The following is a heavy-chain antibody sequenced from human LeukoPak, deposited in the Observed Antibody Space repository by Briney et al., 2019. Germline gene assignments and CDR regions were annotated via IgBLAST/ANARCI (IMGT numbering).Heavy chain of an antibody. CDR1: GGSISSGGYY. J-gene: IGHJ5*02. CDR3: ARPGALYSSSWLGFDP. D-gene: IGHD6-13*01. CDR2: IYHSGST. V-gene: IGHV4-30-2*01. Sequence: SQTLSLTCTVSGGSISSGGYYWSWIRQPPGKGLEWIGYIYHSGSTYYNPSLKSRVTISVDKSKNQFSLKLSSVTAADTAVYYCARPGALYSSSWLGFDPWGQGTLVTVSS.